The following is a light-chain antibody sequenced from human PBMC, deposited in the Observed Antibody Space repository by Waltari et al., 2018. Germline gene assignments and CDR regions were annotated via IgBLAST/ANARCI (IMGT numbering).Light chain of an antibody. CDR2: TTS. CDR3: QKYGGSPPYT. Sequence: ETVLTQSPGTLSLSPGERATLPCRASQSVSSSHLPWYQQKPGQAPRVLIYTTSNRATGIPDRFSGSGSGTDFTLTISRLEAEDFAVYYCQKYGGSPPYTFGLGTKLEIK. J-gene: IGKJ2*01. V-gene: IGKV3-20*01. CDR1: QSVSSSH.